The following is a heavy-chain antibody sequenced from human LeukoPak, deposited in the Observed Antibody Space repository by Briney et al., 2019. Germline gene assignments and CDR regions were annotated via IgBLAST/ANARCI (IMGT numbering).Heavy chain of an antibody. Sequence: SXXVSCKASGGTFSSYAISWVRQAPGQGLEWMGGIIPIFGTANYAQRFQGRVTITTDESTSTAYMELSSLRSEDTAVYYCASSLGEVDWFDPWGQGTLVTVSS. CDR3: ASSLGEVDWFDP. CDR2: IIPIFGTA. CDR1: GGTFSSYA. D-gene: IGHD3-10*01. V-gene: IGHV1-69*05. J-gene: IGHJ5*02.